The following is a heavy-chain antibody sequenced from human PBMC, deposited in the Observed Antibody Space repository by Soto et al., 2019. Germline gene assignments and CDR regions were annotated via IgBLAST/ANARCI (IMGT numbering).Heavy chain of an antibody. CDR3: ARGVSGWSPFDL. CDR1: GYTFTDCY. CDR2: INPNSGVT. J-gene: IGHJ4*02. V-gene: IGHV1-2*04. D-gene: IGHD6-19*01. Sequence: ASVKVSCKASGYTFTDCYVHWVRQAPGQGLEWMGWINPNSGVTNYAQKFQGWVTLTRDTSVSTAYMELNRLKSDDTAVFFCARGVSGWSPFDLWGQGTLVTVSS.